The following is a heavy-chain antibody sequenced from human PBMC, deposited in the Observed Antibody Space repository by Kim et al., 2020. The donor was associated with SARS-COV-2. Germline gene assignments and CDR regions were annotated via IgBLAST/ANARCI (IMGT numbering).Heavy chain of an antibody. CDR2: INHSGST. Sequence: SETLSLTCAVYGGSFSGYYWSWIRQPPGKGLEWIGEINHSGSTNYNPSLKSRVTISVDTSKNQFSLRLSSVTAADTAVYYCARGRWLLRGYCSSTSCATAFDIWGQGTMVTVSS. D-gene: IGHD2-2*01. V-gene: IGHV4-34*01. J-gene: IGHJ3*02. CDR3: ARGRWLLRGYCSSTSCATAFDI. CDR1: GGSFSGYY.